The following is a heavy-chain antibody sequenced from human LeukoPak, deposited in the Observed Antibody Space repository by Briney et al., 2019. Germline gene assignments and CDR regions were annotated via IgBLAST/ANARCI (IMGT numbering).Heavy chain of an antibody. CDR3: AKERTEARYYYYMDV. CDR2: IWYDGSNK. Sequence: GGSLRLSCAASGFTFSSYGMQWVRQAPGKGLEWVAVIWYDGSNKYYADSVKGRFTISRDNSKNTLYLQMNSLRAEDTAVYYCAKERTEARYYYYMDVWGKGTTVTVSS. CDR1: GFTFSSYG. V-gene: IGHV3-33*06. D-gene: IGHD2-2*01. J-gene: IGHJ6*03.